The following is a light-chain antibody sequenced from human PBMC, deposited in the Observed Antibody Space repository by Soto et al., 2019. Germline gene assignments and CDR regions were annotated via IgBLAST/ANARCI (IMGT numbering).Light chain of an antibody. V-gene: IGLV2-23*01. CDR1: NSDVGSYNL. CDR2: EGS. J-gene: IGLJ2*01. CDR3: CSFAPGSTLV. Sequence: QYVLTQPASVSGSPGQSITISCTGTNSDVGSYNLVSWYQQHPGKAPKLMIYEGSKRPSGVSIRFFGSKSGNTASLTISGLQAEDEADYYCCSFAPGSTLVFGGGTKLTVL.